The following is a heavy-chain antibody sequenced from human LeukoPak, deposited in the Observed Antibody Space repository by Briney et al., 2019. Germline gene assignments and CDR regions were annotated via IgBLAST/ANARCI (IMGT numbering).Heavy chain of an antibody. CDR3: ARTISQQWEPFDY. J-gene: IGHJ4*02. D-gene: IGHD1-26*01. CDR1: GFTFSSYS. Sequence: GGSLRLSCAASGFTFSSYSMNWVRQAPGKGLEWVSSISSSSSYIYYADSVKGRFTISRDNAKNSLYLQMNSLRAEDTAVYYCARTISQQWEPFDYWGQGTLVTVSS. CDR2: ISSSSSYI. V-gene: IGHV3-21*01.